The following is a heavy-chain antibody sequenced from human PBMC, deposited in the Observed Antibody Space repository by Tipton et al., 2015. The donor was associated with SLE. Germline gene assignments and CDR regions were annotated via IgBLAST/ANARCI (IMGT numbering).Heavy chain of an antibody. D-gene: IGHD5-12*01. V-gene: IGHV1-18*01. J-gene: IGHJ4*02. CDR1: GYTFPSYD. CDR2: ISVYNDNT. Sequence: QLVQSGAEVKKPGASVKVSCKASGYTFPSYDISWVRQAPGQGLEWMGWISVYNDNTNYAQKLQGRVTMTTDTSTSTAYMELRSLRADDTAVYYCALRWPDTWTTVYWGQGTRVTVAS. CDR3: ALRWPDTWTTVY.